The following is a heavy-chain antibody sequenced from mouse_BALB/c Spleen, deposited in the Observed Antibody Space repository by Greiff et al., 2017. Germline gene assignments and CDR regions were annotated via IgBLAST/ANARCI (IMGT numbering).Heavy chain of an antibody. CDR1: GFTFSSYT. CDR3: TRDENYAMDY. Sequence: EVKLVESGGGLVKPGGSLKLSCAASGFTFSSYTMSWVRQTPEKRLEWVATISSGGSYTYYPDSVKGRFTISRDNAKNTLYLQMSSLKSEDTAMYYCTRDENYAMDYWGQGTSVTVSS. J-gene: IGHJ4*01. CDR2: ISSGGSYT. V-gene: IGHV5-6-4*01.